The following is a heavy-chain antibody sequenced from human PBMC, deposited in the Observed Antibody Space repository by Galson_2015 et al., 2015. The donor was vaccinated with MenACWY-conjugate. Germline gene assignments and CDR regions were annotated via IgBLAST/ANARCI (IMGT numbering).Heavy chain of an antibody. V-gene: IGHV1-24*01. J-gene: IGHJ3*02. CDR3: ATVKSQWELPSGYAFDI. Sequence: SVKVSCKVSGYTLTELSMHWVRQAPGKGLEWMGGFDPEDGETIYAQKFQGRVTMTEDTSTDTAYMELSSLRSEDTAVYYCATVKSQWELPSGYAFDIWGQGTMVTVSS. CDR2: FDPEDGET. D-gene: IGHD1-26*01. CDR1: GYTLTELS.